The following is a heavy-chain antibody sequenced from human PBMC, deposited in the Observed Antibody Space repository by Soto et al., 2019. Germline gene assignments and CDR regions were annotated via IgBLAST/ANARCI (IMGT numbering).Heavy chain of an antibody. CDR1: GFTFSGSA. V-gene: IGHV3-73*01. CDR2: IRSKANSYAT. Sequence: HPGGSLRLSCAASGFTFSGSAMHWVRQASGKGLEWVGRIRSKANSYATAYAASVKGRFTISRDDSKNTAYLQMNSLKTEDTAVYYCTRHPSGDSYSSSWYPGDYWGQGTLVTVSS. J-gene: IGHJ4*02. D-gene: IGHD6-13*01. CDR3: TRHPSGDSYSSSWYPGDY.